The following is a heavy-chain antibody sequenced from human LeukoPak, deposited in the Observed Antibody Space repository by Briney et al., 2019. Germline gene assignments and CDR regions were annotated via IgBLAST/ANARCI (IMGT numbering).Heavy chain of an antibody. J-gene: IGHJ3*02. CDR2: ISYDGSNK. V-gene: IGHV3-30-3*01. Sequence: SGRSLRLSCAASGFTFSSYAMHWVRQAPGKGLEWVAVISYDGSNKYYADSVKGRFTISRDNSKNTLYLQMNSLRAEDTAVYYCARPPVVPAAMGAFDIWGQGTMVTVSS. CDR1: GFTFSSYA. D-gene: IGHD2-2*01. CDR3: ARPPVVPAAMGAFDI.